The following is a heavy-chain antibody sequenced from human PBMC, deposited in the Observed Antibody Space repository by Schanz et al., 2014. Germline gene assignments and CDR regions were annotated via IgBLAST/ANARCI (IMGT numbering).Heavy chain of an antibody. CDR2: IYSSGST. CDR1: GGSISSGDSL. V-gene: IGHV4-30-4*07. J-gene: IGHJ4*02. CDR3: ARRGAGGNFDY. D-gene: IGHD3-10*01. Sequence: QVQLQESGPGLVKPSQTLSLACAVSGGSISSGDSLWSWIRQPPGRGLEYIGYIYSSGSTNYNPSLESRVTMSVDTSKNQFSLKLSSVTAADTAVYYCARRGAGGNFDYWGQGTLVTVSS.